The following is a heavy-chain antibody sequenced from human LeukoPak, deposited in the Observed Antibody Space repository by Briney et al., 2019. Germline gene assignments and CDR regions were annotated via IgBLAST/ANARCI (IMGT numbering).Heavy chain of an antibody. J-gene: IGHJ6*03. CDR1: GGSIISYY. D-gene: IGHD2/OR15-2a*01. CDR2: IYTSGHT. CDR3: ARVRLSYYYMDV. V-gene: IGHV4-4*07. Sequence: SETLSLTCTVSGGSIISYYWSWIRQPAGKGLEWIGRIYTSGHTNYNPSLRSRVTMSVDTSKNQFSLKLSSVTAADTAVYYCARVRLSYYYMDVWGKGTTVTVSS.